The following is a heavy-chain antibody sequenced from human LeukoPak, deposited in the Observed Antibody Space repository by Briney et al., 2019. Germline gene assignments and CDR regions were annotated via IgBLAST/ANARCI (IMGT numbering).Heavy chain of an antibody. Sequence: PSETLSLTCTVSGGSISSYYWSWIRQPPGKGLEWIGYIYYSGSTNYNPSLKSRVTISVDTSKNQFSLKLSSVTAADTAVYYCARAGYSSSWYSSYFDYWGQGTLVTVSS. CDR3: ARAGYSSSWYSSYFDY. D-gene: IGHD6-13*01. V-gene: IGHV4-59*01. J-gene: IGHJ4*02. CDR1: GGSISSYY. CDR2: IYYSGST.